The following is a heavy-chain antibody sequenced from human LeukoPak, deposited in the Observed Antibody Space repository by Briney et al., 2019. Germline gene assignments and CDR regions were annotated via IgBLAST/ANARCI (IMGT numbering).Heavy chain of an antibody. V-gene: IGHV3-9*01. Sequence: PGRSLRLSCAASGFTFDDYAMHWVRQAPGQGLEWVSGISWNSGSIGYADSVKGRFTISRDNAKNSLYLQMNSLRAEDTALYYCAKPAKYNWNDGNWFDPWGQGTLVTVSS. CDR1: GFTFDDYA. CDR2: ISWNSGSI. CDR3: AKPAKYNWNDGNWFDP. D-gene: IGHD1-1*01. J-gene: IGHJ5*02.